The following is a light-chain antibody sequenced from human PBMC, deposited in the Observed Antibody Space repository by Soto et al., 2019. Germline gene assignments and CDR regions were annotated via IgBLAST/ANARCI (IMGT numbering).Light chain of an antibody. Sequence: IQMTQSPSSLSPSIGGTVTITCQASQNITNNLNWYQQKPGKAPKLLIYAAYSLQSGVTSRFSGSGSGTDFTLTISRLQPEDFATYYCQQNYRPLLTFGHWPRLEIK. CDR2: AAY. CDR3: QQNYRPLLT. J-gene: IGKJ5*01. V-gene: IGKV1-39*01. CDR1: QNITNN.